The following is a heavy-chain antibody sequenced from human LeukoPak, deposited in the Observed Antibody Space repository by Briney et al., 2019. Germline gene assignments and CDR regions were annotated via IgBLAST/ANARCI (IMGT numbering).Heavy chain of an antibody. CDR2: ISGSSNYI. J-gene: IGHJ5*02. D-gene: IGHD2-2*02. CDR1: GFTFNTYS. V-gene: IGHV3-21*04. Sequence: GGSLRLSCAASGFTFNTYSMHWVRQAPGKGLEWVSSISGSSNYIYYADSVKGRFTISRDNAKNSVYLQMNSLRSEDTAFYHCARDRCSSTSCYNTPNWFDPWGQGTLVTVSS. CDR3: ARDRCSSTSCYNTPNWFDP.